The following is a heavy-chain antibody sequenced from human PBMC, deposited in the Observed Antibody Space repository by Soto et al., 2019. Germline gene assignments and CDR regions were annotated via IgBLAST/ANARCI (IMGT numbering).Heavy chain of an antibody. V-gene: IGHV3-33*01. Sequence: QVPLVESGGGVVQPGRSLRLSCASSGFTFSSYGMHWVRQAPGKGLEWVAVIWYDGSNKYYADSVKGRFTISRDNSKNTLYLQMNSLRAEDTAVYYCARESRPIYRALSPVYYYYGMDVWGQGTTVTVSS. J-gene: IGHJ6*02. CDR3: ARESRPIYRALSPVYYYYGMDV. CDR1: GFTFSSYG. D-gene: IGHD3-3*02. CDR2: IWYDGSNK.